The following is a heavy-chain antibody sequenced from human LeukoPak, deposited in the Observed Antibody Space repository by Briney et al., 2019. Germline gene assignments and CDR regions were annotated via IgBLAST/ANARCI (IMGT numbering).Heavy chain of an antibody. CDR3: ARPIAGTDAFDI. D-gene: IGHD6-13*01. Sequence: GGSLRLSCAASGFTFSSYWMNWARQAPGKGLEWVASINHNGNVNYYVDSVKGRFTISRDNAKNSLYLQMSNLRAEDTAVYFCARPIAGTDAFDIWGQGTMVTVSS. V-gene: IGHV3-7*03. CDR2: INHNGNVN. CDR1: GFTFSSYW. J-gene: IGHJ3*02.